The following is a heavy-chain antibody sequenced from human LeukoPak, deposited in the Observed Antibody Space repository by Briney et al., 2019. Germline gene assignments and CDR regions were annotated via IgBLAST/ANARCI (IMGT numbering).Heavy chain of an antibody. CDR2: IYQSGNT. CDR3: ARDSSRYCSSTSCPFDP. J-gene: IGHJ5*02. D-gene: IGHD2-2*01. Sequence: SETLSLTCTVSGGSISSDAYYWSWIRQPPGKGLEWIGYIYQSGNTYYNPSLKSRVTISLDRSLNHFSLKLTSVTAADTAVYYCARDSSRYCSSTSCPFDPWGQGTLVTVSS. V-gene: IGHV4-30-2*01. CDR1: GGSISSDAYY.